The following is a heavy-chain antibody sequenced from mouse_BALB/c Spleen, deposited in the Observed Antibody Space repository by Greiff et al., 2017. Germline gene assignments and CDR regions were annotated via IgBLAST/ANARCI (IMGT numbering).Heavy chain of an antibody. CDR3: AREVRFAY. CDR2: IYPGGGYT. CDR1: GYTFTNYW. V-gene: IGHV1-63*02. D-gene: IGHD2-14*01. J-gene: IGHJ3*01. Sequence: VQGVESGAELVRPGTSVNISCKASGYTFTNYWLGWVKQRPGHGLEWIGDIYPGGGYTNYNEKFKGKATLTADTSSSTAYMQLSSLTSEDSAVYFCAREVRFAYWGQGTLVTVSA.